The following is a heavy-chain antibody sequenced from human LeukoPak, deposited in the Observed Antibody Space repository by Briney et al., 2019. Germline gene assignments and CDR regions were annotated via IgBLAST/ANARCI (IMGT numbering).Heavy chain of an antibody. CDR1: GFTFSTYG. CDR3: ARAVGTYDY. J-gene: IGHJ4*02. CDR2: IWYDGSIE. D-gene: IGHD3-10*01. Sequence: PGRSLRLSCAASGFTFSTYGMHWVRQAPGGGLGGVAGIWYDGSIEYYAASVKGRFTISRDNYKNTLYLQTHSLRAEDTGVYCCARAVGTYDYWGPGTLVTVSS. V-gene: IGHV3-33*01.